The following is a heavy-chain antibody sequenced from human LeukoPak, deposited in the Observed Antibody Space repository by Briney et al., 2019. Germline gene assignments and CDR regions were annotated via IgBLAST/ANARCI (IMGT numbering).Heavy chain of an antibody. CDR1: GFTFSSYA. Sequence: GGSLRLSCAASGFTFSSYAVHWVRQAPGKGLEWVAVISYDGSNKYYADSVKGRFTISRDNPKNTLYLQMNSLRAEDTAVYYCAAYIDYYDSSGYYPFWYWGQGTLVTVSS. CDR3: AAYIDYYDSSGYYPFWY. D-gene: IGHD3-22*01. CDR2: ISYDGSNK. V-gene: IGHV3-30-3*01. J-gene: IGHJ4*02.